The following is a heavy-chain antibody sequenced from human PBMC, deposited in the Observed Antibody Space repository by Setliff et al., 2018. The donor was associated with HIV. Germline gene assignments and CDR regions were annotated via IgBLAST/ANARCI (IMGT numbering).Heavy chain of an antibody. CDR3: ARVGLRFKYTFDY. D-gene: IGHD5-12*01. Sequence: SETLSLTCSVSGGSISSGSYYWGWIRQPPGKGLEWIGEINPVGRNDNYNPSLNNRAAIVLDTSKNQFSLWLTSVTAADTAVYYCARVGLRFKYTFDYWGQGMLVTVSS. CDR1: GGSISSGSYY. V-gene: IGHV4-39*07. J-gene: IGHJ4*02. CDR2: INPVGRND.